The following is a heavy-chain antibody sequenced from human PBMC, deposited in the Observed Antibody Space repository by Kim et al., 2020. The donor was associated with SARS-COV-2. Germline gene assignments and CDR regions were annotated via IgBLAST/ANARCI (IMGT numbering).Heavy chain of an antibody. CDR1: GFTFSSYS. V-gene: IGHV3-48*02. J-gene: IGHJ6*04. D-gene: IGHD2-15*01. CDR3: ARGYCSGGRCNIYYYYGMDV. Sequence: GGSLRLSCAASGFTFSSYSMHWVRQAPGKGLEWVSYISSSSSTIYYADSVKGRFTISRDNAKNSLYLQMNSLRDEDTAVYYCARGYCSGGRCNIYYYYGMDVCGAGATWTVSP. CDR2: ISSSSSTI.